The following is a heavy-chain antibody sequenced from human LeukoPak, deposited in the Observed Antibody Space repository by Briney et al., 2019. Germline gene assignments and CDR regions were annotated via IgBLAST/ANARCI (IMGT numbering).Heavy chain of an antibody. D-gene: IGHD4/OR15-4a*01. CDR1: GYTFTGYY. CDR2: INPNSGGT. J-gene: IGHJ5*02. V-gene: IGHV1-2*02. Sequence: ASVKVSCKASGYTFTGYYMHWVRQAPGQGLEWMGWINPNSGGTNYAQKFEGRVTMTRDTSISTAYMELSRLRSDDTAVYYCARSRQLTQRFGPWGQGTLVTVSS. CDR3: ARSRQLTQRFGP.